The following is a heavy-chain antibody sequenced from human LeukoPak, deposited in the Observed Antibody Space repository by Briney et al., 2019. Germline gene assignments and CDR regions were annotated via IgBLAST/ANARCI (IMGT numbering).Heavy chain of an antibody. CDR3: ARGGDCTATTCYALSAFDY. CDR2: ISSRSSST. CDR1: GFIFSDYG. J-gene: IGHJ4*02. Sequence: PGGSLRLSCAASGFIFSDYGMNWVRQVPGKGLEWVSFISSRSSSTFYADSVKGRFTISRDSAKNSLDLQMTSLRAEDTAVYYCARGGDCTATTCYALSAFDYWGKGTLVTVSS. D-gene: IGHD2-2*01. V-gene: IGHV3-48*01.